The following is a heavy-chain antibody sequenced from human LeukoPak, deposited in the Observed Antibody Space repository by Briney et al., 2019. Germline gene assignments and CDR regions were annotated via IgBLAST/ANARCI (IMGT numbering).Heavy chain of an antibody. CDR1: GYSISSGYY. J-gene: IGHJ4*02. D-gene: IGHD1-26*01. V-gene: IGHV4-38-2*01. CDR2: IYHSGST. CDR3: ARRLVGANVFDY. Sequence: SETLSLTCAVPGYSISSGYYWGWIRQPPGKGLEWIGSIYHSGSTYYNPSLKSRVTISVDTSKNQFSLKLSSVTAADTAVYYCARRLVGANVFDYWGQGTLVTVSS.